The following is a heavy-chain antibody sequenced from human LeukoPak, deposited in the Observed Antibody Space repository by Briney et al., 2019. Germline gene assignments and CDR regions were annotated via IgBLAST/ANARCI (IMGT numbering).Heavy chain of an antibody. CDR2: IKEDGSEE. CDR1: GFSFSTYW. CDR3: GRDSFETDIDY. Sequence: GGSLRLSCVATGFSFSTYWMSWVRQAPGKGLEWVANIKEDGSEEYYVDSLKGRFTISRDNVRNSLYLQINSLRVEDTAVYYCGRDSFETDIDYWGQGTLVTVSS. J-gene: IGHJ4*02. V-gene: IGHV3-7*01. D-gene: IGHD1-14*01.